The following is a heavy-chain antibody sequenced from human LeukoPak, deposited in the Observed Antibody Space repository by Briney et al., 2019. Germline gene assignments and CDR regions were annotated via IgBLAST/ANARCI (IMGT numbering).Heavy chain of an antibody. Sequence: ESGPTLVNPTQTLTLTCTFSGFSLSTSEVNVGWIRQPPGKALEWLALIYWNDDKRYSPSLKSRLTITKDSSKNQVVLTMTNMDPVDTATYYCAHRSVWFGDDNWFDPWGQGTLVTVSS. CDR1: GFSLSTSEVN. V-gene: IGHV2-5*01. D-gene: IGHD3-10*01. CDR2: IYWNDDK. CDR3: AHRSVWFGDDNWFDP. J-gene: IGHJ5*02.